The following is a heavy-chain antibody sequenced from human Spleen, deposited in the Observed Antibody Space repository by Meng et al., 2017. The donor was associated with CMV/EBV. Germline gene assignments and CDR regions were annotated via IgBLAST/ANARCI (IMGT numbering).Heavy chain of an antibody. CDR3: ARGRRYCDL. V-gene: IGHV3-11*01. CDR2: ISASGATI. CDR1: GFTFSDNY. Sequence: LSCAASGFTFSDNYMTWIRQAPGKGLEWVSYISASGATIYYADSVKGRFTISRDNANNSLYLQMNSLRVEDTAVYYCARGRRYCDLWGRGTLVTVSS. J-gene: IGHJ2*01.